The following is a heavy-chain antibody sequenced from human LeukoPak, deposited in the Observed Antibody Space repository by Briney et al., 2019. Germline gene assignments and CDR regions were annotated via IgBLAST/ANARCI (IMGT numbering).Heavy chain of an antibody. Sequence: SETLSLTCTVSGGSISSYYWSWIRQPPGKGLEWIGYIYYSGSTNYKPSLKSRVTISVDTSKNQFSLKLSSVTAADTAVYYCAKARTHEYSNYNYWGQGTLVTVSS. CDR2: IYYSGST. D-gene: IGHD4-11*01. CDR1: GGSISSYY. CDR3: AKARTHEYSNYNY. V-gene: IGHV4-59*01. J-gene: IGHJ4*02.